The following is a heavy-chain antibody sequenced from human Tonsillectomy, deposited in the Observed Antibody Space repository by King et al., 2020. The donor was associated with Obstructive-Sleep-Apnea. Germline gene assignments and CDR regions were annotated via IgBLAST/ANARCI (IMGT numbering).Heavy chain of an antibody. Sequence: VQLVESGGGLVQPGGSLRLSCAASGFTFSSYAMSWVRQAPGKGLEWGSAISGSGDSTYYADSVKGRFTISRDNSKNTLYLQMNSQRAEDTAVYYCAKDGTDYYGSGCFDYWGPGTLVTVSS. CDR2: ISGSGDST. J-gene: IGHJ4*02. CDR1: GFTFSSYA. V-gene: IGHV3-23*04. D-gene: IGHD3-10*01. CDR3: AKDGTDYYGSGCFDY.